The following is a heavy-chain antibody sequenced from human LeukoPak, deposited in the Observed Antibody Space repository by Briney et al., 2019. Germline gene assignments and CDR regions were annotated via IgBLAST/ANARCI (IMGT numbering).Heavy chain of an antibody. Sequence: GGSLRLSCAASGFTFSSYAMSWVRQAPGKGLEWVSAISGNGGRTYYADSVKGRFTISRDNSKNTLYLQMNSLRVEDTAVYYCARGGDSNGSIRSAFDIWGQGTMVTVSS. D-gene: IGHD3-22*01. CDR1: GFTFSSYA. V-gene: IGHV3-23*01. CDR3: ARGGDSNGSIRSAFDI. J-gene: IGHJ3*02. CDR2: ISGNGGRT.